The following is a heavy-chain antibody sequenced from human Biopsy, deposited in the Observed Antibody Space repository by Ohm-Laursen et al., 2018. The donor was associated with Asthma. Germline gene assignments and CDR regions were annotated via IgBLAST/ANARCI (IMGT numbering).Heavy chain of an antibody. J-gene: IGHJ4*02. D-gene: IGHD2-15*01. V-gene: IGHV4-59*07. CDR2: IHYSGST. CDR1: GVSIRSYY. CDR3: AGFCSGGNCPDH. Sequence: SDTLSLTWTVSGVSIRSYYWTWIRQPPGKGLEWIGNIHYSGSTYSNPSLKSRVTISVDTSKKQISLRLSSVIAAGTAVYYCAGFCSGGNCPDHWGQGTLVTVSS.